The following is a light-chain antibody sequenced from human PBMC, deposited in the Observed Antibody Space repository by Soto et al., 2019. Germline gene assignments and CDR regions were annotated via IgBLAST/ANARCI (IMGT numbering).Light chain of an antibody. CDR3: QQRSNWPRT. J-gene: IGKJ4*01. V-gene: IGKV3D-20*02. CDR1: HSVSSSY. CDR2: GAS. Sequence: EIVLTQSPGTLSLSPGERATLSCRASHSVSSSYLAWYQQKPGQAPRLLIYGASSRATGIPDRFSGSGSGTDFTLTISRLEPEDFAVYYCQQRSNWPRTFGGGTKVEIK.